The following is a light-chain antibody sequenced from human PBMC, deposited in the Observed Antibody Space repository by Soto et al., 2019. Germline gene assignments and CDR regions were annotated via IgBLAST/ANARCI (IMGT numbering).Light chain of an antibody. CDR1: QSLNSNY. CDR3: QQYGSSPTWT. CDR2: GAS. V-gene: IGKV3-20*01. Sequence: EIVMTQAPATLSVSPGERATLSCRASQSLNSNYLAWYQQKPGQAPRLLIYGASTRATGIPDRFSGSGSGTDFTLTISRLEPEDSAVYYCQQYGSSPTWTFGQGTKVDI. J-gene: IGKJ1*01.